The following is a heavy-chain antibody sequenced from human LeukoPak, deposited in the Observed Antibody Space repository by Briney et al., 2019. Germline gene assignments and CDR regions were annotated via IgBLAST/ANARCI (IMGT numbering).Heavy chain of an antibody. Sequence: GGSLRLSCAASGFTFSSDAMTWVRQAPGKGLEWVSAISGSGGATYYADSVRGRFTISRDNSKNTLYLQMNSLRDDDTAVYYCVRGVGVSRFNYLYSWGQGTLVIVSS. CDR2: ISGSGGAT. J-gene: IGHJ4*02. D-gene: IGHD1-7*01. CDR1: GFTFSSDA. V-gene: IGHV3-23*01. CDR3: VRGVGVSRFNYLYS.